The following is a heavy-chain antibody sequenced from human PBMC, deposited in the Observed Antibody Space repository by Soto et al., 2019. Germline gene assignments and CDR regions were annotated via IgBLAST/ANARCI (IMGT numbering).Heavy chain of an antibody. D-gene: IGHD6-6*01. CDR1: GGSISSYY. J-gene: IGHJ6*02. CDR3: ARDRLGIGSSADYYYYSGMDV. CDR2: IYYSGST. Sequence: SSETLSLTCTVSGGSISSYYWRWIRQPPGKGLEWIGYIYYSGSTNYNPSLKSRVTISVDTSKNQFSLKLSSVTAADTAVYYCARDRLGIGSSADYYYYSGMDVWGQGTTVTVSS. V-gene: IGHV4-59*01.